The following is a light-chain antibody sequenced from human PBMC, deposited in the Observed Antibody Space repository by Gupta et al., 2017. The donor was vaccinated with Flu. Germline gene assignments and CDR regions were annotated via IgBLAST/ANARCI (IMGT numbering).Light chain of an antibody. V-gene: IGKV1-9*01. Sequence: DIQLTQSPSFLSASIGDRVTITCRASQGISSFLAWYQQKPGQAPKLLIYAASTLQSGVPSRFSGSGSVTEFTLTISILQPEDYAIYYCQQLHSWILTFGPWTNVDVK. CDR2: AAS. CDR3: QQLHSWILT. CDR1: QGISSF. J-gene: IGKJ3*01.